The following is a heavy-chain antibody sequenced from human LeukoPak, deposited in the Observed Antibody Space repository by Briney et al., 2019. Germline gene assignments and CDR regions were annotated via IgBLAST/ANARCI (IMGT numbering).Heavy chain of an antibody. CDR1: GFTFSSYA. CDR2: ISYDGSNK. V-gene: IGHV3-30-3*01. J-gene: IGHJ4*02. CDR3: ARSASDY. Sequence: PGGSLRLSCAASGFTFSSYAMHWVRQAPGKGLEWVAVISYDGSNKYYADSVKGRFTISRDNSKNTLYLQMNSLRAEDTAEYYCARSASDYWGQGTLVTVSS.